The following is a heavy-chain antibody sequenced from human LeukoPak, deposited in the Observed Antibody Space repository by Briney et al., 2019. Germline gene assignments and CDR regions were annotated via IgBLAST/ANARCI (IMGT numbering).Heavy chain of an antibody. CDR2: ITSSSSYI. J-gene: IGHJ6*02. D-gene: IGHD3-3*01. Sequence: PGGSLRLSCAASGFTFSTYSMNWVRQAPGKGLEGVSSITSSSSYIYYADSVKGRFTISRDNAKNSLYLQMNSLRAEDTAVYYCARDLWSGYPLGMDVWGQGTTVTVSS. CDR1: GFTFSTYS. CDR3: ARDLWSGYPLGMDV. V-gene: IGHV3-21*04.